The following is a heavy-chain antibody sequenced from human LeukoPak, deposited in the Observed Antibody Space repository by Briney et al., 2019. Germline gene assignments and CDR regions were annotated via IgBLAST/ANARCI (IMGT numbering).Heavy chain of an antibody. J-gene: IGHJ3*02. V-gene: IGHV4-34*01. CDR1: GGSFSGYY. Sequence: SETLSLTCAVYGGSFSGYYWSWIRQPPGKGLELIGEIYHSGSTNYNPSLKSRVTILVDTSKNQFSLKLSSGTASDTAVYYCATPYSSSTAFDIWGQGTMVTVSS. CDR3: ATPYSSSTAFDI. D-gene: IGHD6-6*01. CDR2: IYHSGST.